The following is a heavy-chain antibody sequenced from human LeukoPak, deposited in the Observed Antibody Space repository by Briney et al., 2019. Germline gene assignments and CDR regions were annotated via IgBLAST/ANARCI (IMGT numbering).Heavy chain of an antibody. J-gene: IGHJ4*02. Sequence: SETLSLTCTVSGGSISSYYWSWIRQPPGKGLEWIGYIYYSGSTNYNPSLKSRVTISVDTSKNQFSLKLSSVTAADTAVYYCARKQQLVHPLDYRGQGTLVTVSS. CDR2: IYYSGST. V-gene: IGHV4-59*12. CDR3: ARKQQLVHPLDY. CDR1: GGSISSYY. D-gene: IGHD6-13*01.